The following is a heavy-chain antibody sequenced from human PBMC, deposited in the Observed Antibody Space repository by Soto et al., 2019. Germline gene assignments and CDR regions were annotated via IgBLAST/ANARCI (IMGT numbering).Heavy chain of an antibody. Sequence: EVQLLESGGGLVQPGGSLRLSCAASGFAFSSYAMSWVRQAPGKGLEWVSSISGSTSGTYYADAVKDRFTISRDNSKNTLYLQMNSLRAEDTAVYYCAIDRGVIDPFDYWCQGALVTFSS. D-gene: IGHD3-16*02. CDR1: GFAFSSYA. J-gene: IGHJ4*02. V-gene: IGHV3-23*01. CDR3: AIDRGVIDPFDY. CDR2: ISGSTSGT.